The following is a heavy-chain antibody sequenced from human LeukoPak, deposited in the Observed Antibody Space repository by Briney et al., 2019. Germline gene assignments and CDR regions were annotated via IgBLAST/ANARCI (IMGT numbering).Heavy chain of an antibody. CDR3: ATEPIYDSSGYYSQFDY. D-gene: IGHD3-22*01. J-gene: IGHJ4*02. V-gene: IGHV1-2*02. CDR1: GYTFTGYY. CDR2: INPNSGGT. Sequence: ASVKVSCKASGYTFTGYYMHWVRQAPGQGLEGMGWINPNSGGTNYAQKFQGRVTMTRDTSISTAYMELSRLRSDDTAVYYCATEPIYDSSGYYSQFDYWGQGTLVTVSS.